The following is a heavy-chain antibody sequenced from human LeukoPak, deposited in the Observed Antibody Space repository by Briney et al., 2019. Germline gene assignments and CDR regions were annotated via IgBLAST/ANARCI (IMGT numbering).Heavy chain of an antibody. J-gene: IGHJ5*02. D-gene: IGHD5-18*01. CDR1: GGSISSYY. Sequence: SETLSLTCTVSGGSISSYYWSWIRQPAGKGLEWIGRIYTSGSTNYNPSLKSRVTMSVDTSKNQFSLKLSSVTAADTAVYYCARDGYSYGYSIRFDPWGQGTLVTVSS. CDR2: IYTSGST. CDR3: ARDGYSYGYSIRFDP. V-gene: IGHV4-4*07.